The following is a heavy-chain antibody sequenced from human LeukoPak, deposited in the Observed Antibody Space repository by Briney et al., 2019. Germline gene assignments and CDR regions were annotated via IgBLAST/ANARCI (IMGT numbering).Heavy chain of an antibody. V-gene: IGHV1-69*01. D-gene: IGHD3-9*01. CDR3: ARVLRYFDWLLAAGAFDI. CDR1: GGTFSSYA. Sequence: ASVKVSCKASGGTFSSYAISWVRQAPGQGLEWMGGIIPIFGTANYAQKFQGRVTITADESTSTAYMELSSLRSEDTAVYYCARVLRYFDWLLAAGAFDIWGQGTMVTVPS. J-gene: IGHJ3*02. CDR2: IIPIFGTA.